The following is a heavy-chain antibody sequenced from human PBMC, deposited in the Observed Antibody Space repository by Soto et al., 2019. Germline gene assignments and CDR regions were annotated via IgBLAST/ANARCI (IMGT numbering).Heavy chain of an antibody. D-gene: IGHD2-15*01. Sequence: SETLSLTCRVSGGSISSYYWNWIRKPPGEGLESIGYAYHNGFTSYNPSLTSRVTIXVKTSKNQFYLKLSSVTAADTAVYYCSRMSPYHCDSTCYSEAVWMDHGAQGIMVTVSS. J-gene: IGHJ4*02. V-gene: IGHV4-59*01. CDR2: AYHNGFT. CDR1: GGSISSYY. CDR3: SRMSPYHCDSTCYSEAVWMDH.